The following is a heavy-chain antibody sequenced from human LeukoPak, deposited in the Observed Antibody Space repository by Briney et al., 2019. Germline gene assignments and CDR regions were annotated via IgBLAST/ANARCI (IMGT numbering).Heavy chain of an antibody. CDR2: VYYGGSS. CDR3: ARTYDSSGNDGFDI. Sequence: PSETLSLTCSVSGDSISSNSYFWGWIRQPPGKGLEWIGSVYYGGSSYSNPSLRSRVTISVDTSNNQFSLKLSSVTAADTAVYYCARTYDSSGNDGFDIWGQGTMVTVSS. CDR1: GDSISSNSYF. D-gene: IGHD3-22*01. J-gene: IGHJ3*02. V-gene: IGHV4-39*07.